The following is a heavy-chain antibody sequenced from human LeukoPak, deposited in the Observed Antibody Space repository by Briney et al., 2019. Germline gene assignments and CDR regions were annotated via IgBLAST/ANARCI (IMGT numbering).Heavy chain of an antibody. V-gene: IGHV3-30*04. CDR2: ISYDGSDK. J-gene: IGHJ4*02. D-gene: IGHD4/OR15-4a*01. CDR1: GFTFSSYA. Sequence: PGGSLRLSCAASGFTFSSYAINWVRQAPGKGLEWVAIISYDGSDKYYADSVKGRFTISRDSSKNTLYLQMNSLRAEDTAVYYCARGSRGAFDYWGQGTLVTVSS. CDR3: ARGSRGAFDY.